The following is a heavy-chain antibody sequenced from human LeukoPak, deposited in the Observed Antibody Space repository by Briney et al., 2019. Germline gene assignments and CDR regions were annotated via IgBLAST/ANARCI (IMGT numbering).Heavy chain of an antibody. J-gene: IGHJ4*02. CDR3: ATRYSSGWYYFDY. D-gene: IGHD6-19*01. V-gene: IGHV1-69*02. CDR2: IIHILGIA. CDR1: GGTFSRYT. Sequence: SVKVSCKASGGTFSRYTISWVRQAPGQGREWMGRIIHILGIANYAQKFQGRVTITADKSTSTAYMELSSLRSEDTAVYYCATRYSSGWYYFDYWGQGTLVTVSS.